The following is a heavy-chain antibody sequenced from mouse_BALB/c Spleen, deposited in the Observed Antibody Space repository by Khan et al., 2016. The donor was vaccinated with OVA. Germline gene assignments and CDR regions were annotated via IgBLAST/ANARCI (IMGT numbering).Heavy chain of an antibody. CDR3: ARSGTITTVVATDFDY. D-gene: IGHD1-1*01. Sequence: EVELVESGPGLVKPSQSLSLTCTVTGYSITSDYAWNWIRQFPGNKLEWMGYIKYSGSTSYNPSLKSRHSITRDTSKNQFFLQLNTVTTEDTATYYCARSGTITTVVATDFDYWGQGTTLTVSS. CDR2: IKYSGST. CDR1: GYSITSDYA. V-gene: IGHV3-2*02. J-gene: IGHJ2*01.